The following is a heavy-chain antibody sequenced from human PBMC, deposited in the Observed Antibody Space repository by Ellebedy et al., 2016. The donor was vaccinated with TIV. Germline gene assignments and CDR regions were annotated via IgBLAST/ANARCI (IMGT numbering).Heavy chain of an antibody. CDR2: IDVSDSYT. CDR3: ARQFDGLDV. CDR1: GYSFPLYW. J-gene: IGHJ6*02. D-gene: IGHD5-24*01. Sequence: GGSLRLXCKGSGYSFPLYWISWVRQIPGKGLEWLGKIDVSDSYTDYSPSFEGHVTLSADKSSSTAYLQWSRLKPSDTATYYCARQFDGLDVWGQGTTVTVSS. V-gene: IGHV5-10-1*01.